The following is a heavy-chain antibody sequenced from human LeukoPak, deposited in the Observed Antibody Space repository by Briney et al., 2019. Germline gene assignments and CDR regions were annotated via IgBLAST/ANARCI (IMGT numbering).Heavy chain of an antibody. J-gene: IGHJ5*02. CDR1: GHTFTSYD. D-gene: IGHD1-26*01. CDR2: MNPNSGNT. V-gene: IGHV1-8*01. Sequence: EASVNVSCTASGHTFTSYDINWVRQATGQGLEWMGWMNPNSGNTGYAQKFQGRVTMTRNTSISTAYMELSSLRSEDTAVYYCARGLGGYYPIDPWGQGTLVTVSS. CDR3: ARGLGGYYPIDP.